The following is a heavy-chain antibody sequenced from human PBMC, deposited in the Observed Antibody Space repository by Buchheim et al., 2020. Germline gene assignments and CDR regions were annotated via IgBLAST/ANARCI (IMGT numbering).Heavy chain of an antibody. CDR2: IYYSGST. CDR1: GGSISSSSYY. V-gene: IGHV4-39*01. D-gene: IGHD2-2*02. Sequence: QQQLQESGPGLVKPSETLSLTCTVSGGSISSSSYYWGWIRQPPGKGLEWIGSIYYSGSTYYNPSLKSRVTISVDTSKNQFSLKLSSVTAADTAVYYCARGLGYYSSTSCYTNWFDPWGQGTL. CDR3: ARGLGYYSSTSCYTNWFDP. J-gene: IGHJ5*02.